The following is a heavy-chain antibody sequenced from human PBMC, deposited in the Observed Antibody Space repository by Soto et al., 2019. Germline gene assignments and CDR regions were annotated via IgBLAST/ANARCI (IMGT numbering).Heavy chain of an antibody. D-gene: IGHD1-1*01. Sequence: QVQLVQSGAEVKKPGASVKVSCKASGYTFTSYGISWVRQAPGQGLEWMGWISAYNGNTNYAQKPQGRVTMNTDPTKSKGNMEPMSLRTEDTAVYYCAKDRRWDNWNDNHWGYWGQGTLVTVSS. V-gene: IGHV1-18*01. J-gene: IGHJ4*02. CDR3: AKDRRWDNWNDNHWGY. CDR1: GYTFTSYG. CDR2: ISAYNGNT.